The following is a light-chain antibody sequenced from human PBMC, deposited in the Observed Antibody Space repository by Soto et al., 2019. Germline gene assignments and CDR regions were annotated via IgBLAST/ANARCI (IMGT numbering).Light chain of an antibody. CDR3: CLSPGSLTWL. V-gene: IGLV2-11*01. Sequence: QSALTQPRSVSGSPGQSVTISCTATGSDVGDSSHVSWYQLHPGKAPKLMIYEVNNRPSGVPDRFSGSKSGSTASLTISGLQAEDEAEYYCCLSPGSLTWLFGGGTQRPVL. CDR1: GSDVGDSSH. J-gene: IGLJ3*02. CDR2: EVN.